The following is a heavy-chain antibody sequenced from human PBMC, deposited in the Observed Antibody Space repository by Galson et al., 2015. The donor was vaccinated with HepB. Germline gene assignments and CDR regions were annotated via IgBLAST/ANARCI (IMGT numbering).Heavy chain of an antibody. V-gene: IGHV3-11*06. D-gene: IGHD6-19*01. CDR3: ARGDSYSSGWYMKH. Sequence: SLRLSCAASGFSFPDPYMTWIRQAPGKGLEWVSDISVASTNYRNYADSLKGRFTISRDNTKNSLDLQMDNLRVEDTGVYYCARGDSYSSGWYMKHWGPGTLVTVSS. CDR2: ISVASTNYR. J-gene: IGHJ4*02. CDR1: GFSFPDPY.